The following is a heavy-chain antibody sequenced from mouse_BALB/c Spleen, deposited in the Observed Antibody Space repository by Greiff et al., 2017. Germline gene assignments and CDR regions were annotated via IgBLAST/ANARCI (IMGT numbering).Heavy chain of an antibody. J-gene: IGHJ3*01. D-gene: IGHD2-4*01. CDR1: GFSLTSYG. CDR3: ARGDYDKRTWLAY. V-gene: IGHV2-9*02. CDR2: IWAGGST. Sequence: VKLVESGPGLVAPSQSLSITCTVSGFSLTSYGVHWVRQPPGKGLEWLGVIWAGGSTNYNSALMSRLSISKDNSKSHVFLKMNSLQTDDTAMYYCARGDYDKRTWLAYWGQGTLVTVSA.